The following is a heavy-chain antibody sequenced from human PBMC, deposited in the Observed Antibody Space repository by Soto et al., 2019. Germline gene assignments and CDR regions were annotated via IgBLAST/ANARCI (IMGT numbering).Heavy chain of an antibody. D-gene: IGHD6-6*01. J-gene: IGHJ6*02. CDR1: GFTVSSNY. CDR2: IYSGGST. CDR3: ARTTPVAARNYYYYGMDV. V-gene: IGHV3-53*01. Sequence: VGSLRLSCAASGFTVSSNYMSWVRQAPGKGLEWVSVIYSGGSTYYADSVKGRLTISRDNSKNTLYLQMNSLRAEDTAVYYCARTTPVAARNYYYYGMDVWGQGTTVTVSS.